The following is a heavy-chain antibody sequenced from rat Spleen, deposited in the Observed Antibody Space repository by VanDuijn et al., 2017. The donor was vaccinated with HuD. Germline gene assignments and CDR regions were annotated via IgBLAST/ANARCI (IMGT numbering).Heavy chain of an antibody. Sequence: EVQLVESGGGLVQPGKSLKISCVASGFTFNKYWMTWIRQAPGKGLEWVASITNAAGSTYYPDSVQGRFTISRDNAKSTLYLQMNSLRSEDTATYYCTGPFDYGGQGVMVTVSS. CDR2: ITNAAGST. CDR1: GFTFNKYW. V-gene: IGHV5-31*01. J-gene: IGHJ2*01. CDR3: TGPFDY.